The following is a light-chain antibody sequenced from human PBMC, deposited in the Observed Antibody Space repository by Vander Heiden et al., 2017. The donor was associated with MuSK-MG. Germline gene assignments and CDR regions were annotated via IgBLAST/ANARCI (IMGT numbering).Light chain of an antibody. CDR3: QYYYTSAAYT. V-gene: IGKV3-15*01. J-gene: IGKJ2*01. Sequence: DMVITPPPATLSVSPGEIPTLSCSASQSVSITLARQQPEPAHAPMLLASGASTRAIRTTARFSGTGSEIELTLTIRRPQYEASEVYYCQYYYTSAAYTFGQGTKLEIK. CDR2: GAS. CDR1: QSVSIT.